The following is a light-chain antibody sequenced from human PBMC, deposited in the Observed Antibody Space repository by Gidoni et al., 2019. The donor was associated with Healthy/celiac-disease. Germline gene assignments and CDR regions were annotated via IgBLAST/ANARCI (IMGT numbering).Light chain of an antibody. CDR2: QDS. V-gene: IGLV3-1*01. CDR1: KLGDKY. J-gene: IGLJ2*01. CDR3: QAWDSSNVV. Sequence: SYELTQPPSVSVPPGQTASITCSGDKLGDKYACWYQQKPGQSPVLVIYQDSKRPSGIPERFSGSNSGNTATLTISGTQAMDEADYYCQAWDSSNVVFGGGTKLT.